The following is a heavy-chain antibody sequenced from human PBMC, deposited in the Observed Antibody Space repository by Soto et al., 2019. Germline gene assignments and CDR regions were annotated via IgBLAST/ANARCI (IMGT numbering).Heavy chain of an antibody. J-gene: IGHJ3*02. CDR3: ARRSIVVAATLGAFDI. V-gene: IGHV4-34*01. CDR1: GGSFSGYY. D-gene: IGHD2-15*01. CDR2: INHSGST. Sequence: SETLPLTCAVYGGSFSGYYWSWIRQPPGKGLEWIGEINHSGSTNYNPSLKSRVTISVDTSKNQFSLKLSSVTAADTAVYYCARRSIVVAATLGAFDIWGQGTMVTVSS.